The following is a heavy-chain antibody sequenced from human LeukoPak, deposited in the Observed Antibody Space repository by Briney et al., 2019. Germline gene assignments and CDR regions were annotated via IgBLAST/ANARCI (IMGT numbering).Heavy chain of an antibody. CDR1: GFTFSGSA. D-gene: IGHD1-26*01. Sequence: GGSLKLSCAASGFTFSGSAMHWVRQASGKGLEWVGRIRSKANSYATAYAASVKGRFTISRDDSKNTAYLQMNSLKTEDTAVYYCARVGPNNYDDYWGQGTLVTVSS. J-gene: IGHJ4*02. CDR2: IRSKANSYAT. CDR3: ARVGPNNYDDY. V-gene: IGHV3-73*01.